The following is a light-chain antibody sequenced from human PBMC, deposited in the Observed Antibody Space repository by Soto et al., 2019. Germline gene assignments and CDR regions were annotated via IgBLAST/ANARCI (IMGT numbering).Light chain of an antibody. CDR2: AAS. Sequence: DIQMTQSPSSLSATVGERVTITCRASQGISNYLAWYQQKPGRVPTLLITAASNLQSGVPSRFRGSGSGTDFTLTITSLQPEDVATYYCQMYNHASTFVQGTKVEI. CDR1: QGISNY. CDR3: QMYNHAST. V-gene: IGKV1-27*01. J-gene: IGKJ1*01.